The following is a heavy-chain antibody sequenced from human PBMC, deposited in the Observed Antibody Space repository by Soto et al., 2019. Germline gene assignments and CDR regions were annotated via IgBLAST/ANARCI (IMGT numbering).Heavy chain of an antibody. Sequence: GESLKISCKGYVYNFAGYLIAWGRQMPGKGLELMGIIYPSDSDTRYRPSFQGQVTISADKSISSAYLQWSRRRASDTAMYYCARGGVATRTFDYWGQGTPVTGTS. D-gene: IGHD3-3*01. CDR1: VYNFAGYL. CDR2: IYPSDSDT. CDR3: ARGGVATRTFDY. V-gene: IGHV5-51*01. J-gene: IGHJ4*02.